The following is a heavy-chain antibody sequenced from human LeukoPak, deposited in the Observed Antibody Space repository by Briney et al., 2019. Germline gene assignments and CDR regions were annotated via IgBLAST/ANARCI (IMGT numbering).Heavy chain of an antibody. J-gene: IGHJ1*01. Sequence: SVKVSCKASVGTFSSYAISWVRQAPGQGLEWMGRLIPLFGTANYAQKFQGRVTITTDESTSTAYMELSSLRSEDTAVYYCARSPYDSSGYYYNYFQHWGQGTLVTVSS. V-gene: IGHV1-69*05. CDR1: VGTFSSYA. CDR2: LIPLFGTA. CDR3: ARSPYDSSGYYYNYFQH. D-gene: IGHD3-22*01.